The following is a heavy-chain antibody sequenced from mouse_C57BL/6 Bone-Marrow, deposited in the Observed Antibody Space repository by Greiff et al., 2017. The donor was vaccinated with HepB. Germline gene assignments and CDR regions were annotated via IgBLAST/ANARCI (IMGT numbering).Heavy chain of an antibody. D-gene: IGHD4-1*01. CDR3: ARRPWDGYAMDY. J-gene: IGHJ4*01. Sequence: EVQRVESGGDLVKPGGSLKLSCAASGFTFSSYGMSWVRQTPDKRLEWVATISSGGSYTYYPDSVKGRFTISRDNAKNTLYLQMSSLKSEDTAMYYCARRPWDGYAMDYWGQGTSVTVSS. V-gene: IGHV5-6*01. CDR1: GFTFSSYG. CDR2: ISSGGSYT.